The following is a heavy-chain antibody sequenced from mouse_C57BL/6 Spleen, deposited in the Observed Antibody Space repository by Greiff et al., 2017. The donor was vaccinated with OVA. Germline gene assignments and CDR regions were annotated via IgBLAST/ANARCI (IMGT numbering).Heavy chain of an antibody. CDR2: IDPENGDT. D-gene: IGHD2-5*01. V-gene: IGHV14-4*01. CDR1: GFNIKDDY. Sequence: EVQGVESGAELVRPGASVKLSCTASGFNIKDDYMHWVKQRPEQGLEWIGWIDPENGDTEYASKFQGKATITADTSSNTAYLQLSSLTSEDTAVYYCTTYYSIRDYWGQGTTLTVSS. J-gene: IGHJ2*01. CDR3: TTYYSIRDY.